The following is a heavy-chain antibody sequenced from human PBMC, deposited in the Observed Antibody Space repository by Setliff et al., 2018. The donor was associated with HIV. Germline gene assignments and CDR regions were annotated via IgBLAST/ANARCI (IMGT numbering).Heavy chain of an antibody. CDR3: AKGAGFYGDYTFDH. J-gene: IGHJ4*02. D-gene: IGHD4-17*01. CDR2: IYSTGST. Sequence: SETLSLTCTASGPSINIHYWSWIRQSPGKGFEWIGYIYSTGSTNYNPSLQSRVTISMVASRNQFSLKVTSVTAADTAVYYCAKGAGFYGDYTFDHWGQGRQVTV. V-gene: IGHV4-59*11. CDR1: GPSINIHY.